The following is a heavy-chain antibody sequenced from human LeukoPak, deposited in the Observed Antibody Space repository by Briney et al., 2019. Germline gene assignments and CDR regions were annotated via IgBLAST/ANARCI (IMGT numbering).Heavy chain of an antibody. D-gene: IGHD3-10*01. Sequence: AGGSLRLSCAASGFTFSSYVVNWVRQAPGKGLEWVSAISGSGGSTFYADSVKGRFTISRDNAKNTLYLQMNSLRAEDAAVYYCAKVFGAPDYWGQGTLVTVSS. CDR3: AKVFGAPDY. J-gene: IGHJ4*02. V-gene: IGHV3-23*01. CDR2: ISGSGGST. CDR1: GFTFSSYV.